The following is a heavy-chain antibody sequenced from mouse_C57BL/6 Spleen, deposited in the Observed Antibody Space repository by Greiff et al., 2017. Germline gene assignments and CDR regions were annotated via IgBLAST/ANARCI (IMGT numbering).Heavy chain of an antibody. CDR3: ARGYYGSSPRFAY. CDR2: IHPNSGST. J-gene: IGHJ3*01. D-gene: IGHD1-1*01. CDR1: GYTFTIYW. V-gene: IGHV1-64*01. Sequence: QVQLQQPGAELVKPGASVKLSCKASGYTFTIYWMHWVKQGPGQGLEWIGMIHPNSGSTNYNEKFKSKATLTVDKSSSTAYMQLSSLTSEDSAVYYCARGYYGSSPRFAYWGQGTLVTVSA.